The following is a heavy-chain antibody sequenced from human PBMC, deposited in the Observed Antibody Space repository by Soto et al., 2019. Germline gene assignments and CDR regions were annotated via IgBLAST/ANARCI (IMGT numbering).Heavy chain of an antibody. Sequence: SVKVSCKASGGTFSSYAISWVRQAPGQGLEWMGGIIPIFGTANYAQKFQGRVTITADESTSTAYMELSSLRSEDTAVYYCASWDILTGYSHPLFYGMDVWGQGTTVTVSS. CDR1: GGTFSSYA. CDR3: ASWDILTGYSHPLFYGMDV. D-gene: IGHD3-9*01. CDR2: IIPIFGTA. V-gene: IGHV1-69*13. J-gene: IGHJ6*02.